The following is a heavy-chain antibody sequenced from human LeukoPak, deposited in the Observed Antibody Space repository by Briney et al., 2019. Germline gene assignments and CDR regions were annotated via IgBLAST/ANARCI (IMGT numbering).Heavy chain of an antibody. V-gene: IGHV1-2*02. D-gene: IGHD1-14*01. CDR3: ARGQLTDDLDY. CDR1: GYTLTELS. J-gene: IGHJ4*02. CDR2: INPNIGAT. Sequence: GASVKVSCKVSGYTLTELSMHWVRQAPGKGLEWMGWINPNIGATKYARKFQGRVTMTRDTSISTAYMELSRLRSDDTAVYYCARGQLTDDLDYWGQGTLVTVSS.